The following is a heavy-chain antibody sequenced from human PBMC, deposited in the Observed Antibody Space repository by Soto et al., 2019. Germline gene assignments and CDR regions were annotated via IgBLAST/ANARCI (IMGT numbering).Heavy chain of an antibody. CDR2: INHSGST. CDR3: ARDKPGWFGELFEWFDP. Sequence: SETLSLTCAVYGGSFSGYYWSWIRQPPGKGLEWIGEINHSGSTKYNPSLGSRVTISLDTSNSQFSLKLTSVTAADTAVYYCARDKPGWFGELFEWFDPWGQGTLVTVSS. CDR1: GGSFSGYY. D-gene: IGHD3-10*01. V-gene: IGHV4-34*01. J-gene: IGHJ5*02.